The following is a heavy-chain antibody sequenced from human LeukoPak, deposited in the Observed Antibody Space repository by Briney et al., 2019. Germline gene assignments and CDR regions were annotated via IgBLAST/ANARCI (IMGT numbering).Heavy chain of an antibody. CDR1: GGSVSSGSYY. CDR2: IYYTGSA. J-gene: IGHJ4*02. V-gene: IGHV4-61*01. D-gene: IGHD3-9*01. CDR3: ARSPTVLRYFDWKYYFDY. Sequence: PSETLSLTCTVSGGSVSSGSYYWSWVRQPPGKELEWIGYIYYTGSANYNPSLKSRVTMSVATSRNRFSLRLTSVTAADTAIYHCARSPTVLRYFDWKYYFDYWGQGSLVTVSS.